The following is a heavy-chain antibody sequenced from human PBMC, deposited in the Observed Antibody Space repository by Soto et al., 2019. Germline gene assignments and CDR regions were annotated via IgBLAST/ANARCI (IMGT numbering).Heavy chain of an antibody. CDR3: TTSNLGVDY. D-gene: IGHD1-1*01. V-gene: IGHV3-15*01. Sequence: GGSLRLSCETSGLTFSDVWMTWVRQAPGKGLEWVGRIKSKPEDGTIDYAAPVKGRFTISRDDSKKTLYLQMKSLKPDDTGVYYCTTSNLGVDYWGPGTQVTVSS. J-gene: IGHJ4*02. CDR2: IKSKPEDGTI. CDR1: GLTFSDVW.